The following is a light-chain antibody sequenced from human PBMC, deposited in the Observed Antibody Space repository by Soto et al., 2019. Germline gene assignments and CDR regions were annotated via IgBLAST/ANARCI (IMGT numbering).Light chain of an antibody. V-gene: IGKV3-20*01. CDR1: ESVPSKY. Sequence: EIVLTQSPGTLSLSPVERATLSCRASESVPSKYLAWYQQNPGQAPRLLIYGASNRATGIPDKFSGSGSGTDFTLTISRLQPEDFAVYYCQQYGTSPRPFGQGTKAAIK. J-gene: IGKJ1*01. CDR2: GAS. CDR3: QQYGTSPRP.